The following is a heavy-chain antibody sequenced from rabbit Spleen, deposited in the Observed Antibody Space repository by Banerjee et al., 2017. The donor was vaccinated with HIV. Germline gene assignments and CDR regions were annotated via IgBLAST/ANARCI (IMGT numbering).Heavy chain of an antibody. Sequence: QEQLVESGGGLVQPTGSLTLTCKASGFSFGDRDVMCWVRQAPGKGLEWIGCIYTGSSGTYYASWAKGRFTISKTSSTTVTLQMTSLTAADTATYFCARALYIYPTAFYPYAYNLWGPGTLVTVS. CDR1: GFSFGDRDV. CDR2: IYTGSSGT. CDR3: ARALYIYPTAFYPYAYNL. J-gene: IGHJ4*01. V-gene: IGHV1S45*01. D-gene: IGHD6-1*01.